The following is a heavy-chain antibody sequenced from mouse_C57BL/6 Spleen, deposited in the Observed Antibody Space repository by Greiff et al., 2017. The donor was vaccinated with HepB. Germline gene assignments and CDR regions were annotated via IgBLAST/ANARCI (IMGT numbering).Heavy chain of an antibody. CDR2: ISNGGGST. J-gene: IGHJ4*01. V-gene: IGHV5-12*01. Sequence: EVMLVESGGGLVQPGGSLKLSCAASGFTFSDYYMYWVRQTPEKRLEWVAYISNGGGSTYYPETVKGRFTISRDNAKNTLYLQMSRLKSEDTAMYYCARDGVYYDYPYYAMDYWGQGTSVTVSS. CDR1: GFTFSDYY. D-gene: IGHD2-4*01. CDR3: ARDGVYYDYPYYAMDY.